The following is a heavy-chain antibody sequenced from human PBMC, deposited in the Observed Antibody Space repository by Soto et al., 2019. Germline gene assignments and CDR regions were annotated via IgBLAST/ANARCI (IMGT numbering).Heavy chain of an antibody. D-gene: IGHD3-10*01. J-gene: IGHJ6*02. Sequence: ASVKVSCKASGYTFTSYDINWVRQATGQGLEWMGWMNPNSGNTGYAQKFPGRVTMTRNTSISTAYMELSSLRSEDTAVYYCARAITMVRGVIEPYYYYYYGMDAWGQGTTVTVSS. CDR1: GYTFTSYD. CDR2: MNPNSGNT. CDR3: ARAITMVRGVIEPYYYYYYGMDA. V-gene: IGHV1-8*01.